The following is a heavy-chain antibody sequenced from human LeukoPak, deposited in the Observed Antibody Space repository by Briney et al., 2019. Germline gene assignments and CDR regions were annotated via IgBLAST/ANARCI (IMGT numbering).Heavy chain of an antibody. CDR2: ISYDGSNK. V-gene: IGHV3-30*18. CDR3: AKLTDCGGDCYSGDHFDY. J-gene: IGHJ4*02. CDR1: GFTFSSYG. Sequence: PGRSLRLSCAASGFTFSSYGMHWVCQAPGKGLEWVAVISYDGSNKYYADSVKGRFTISRDNSKNTLYLQMNSLRAEDTAVYYCAKLTDCGGDCYSGDHFDYWGQGTLVTVSS. D-gene: IGHD2-21*02.